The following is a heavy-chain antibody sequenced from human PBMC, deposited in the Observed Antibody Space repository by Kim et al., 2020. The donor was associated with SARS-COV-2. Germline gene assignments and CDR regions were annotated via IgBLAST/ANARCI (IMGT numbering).Heavy chain of an antibody. CDR3: ARSLGTRWVGELLIGASDI. J-gene: IGHJ3*02. D-gene: IGHD3-10*01. V-gene: IGHV4-31*02. Sequence: RVTISVDTSKNQFSLKLSSVTAADTAVYYCARSLGTRWVGELLIGASDIWGQGTMVTVSS.